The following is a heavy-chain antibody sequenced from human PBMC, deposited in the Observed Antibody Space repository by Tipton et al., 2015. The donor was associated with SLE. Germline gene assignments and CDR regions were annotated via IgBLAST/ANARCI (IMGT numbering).Heavy chain of an antibody. CDR2: ITSNGGST. Sequence: SLRLSCSASGFTFSSYAMHWVRQAPGTGLEYVSAITSNGGSTYYADSVKGRFTISRDISKNTLYLQMNSLRSEETAVYYCVKGRTPPPESFDIWGQGTMVTVSS. CDR3: VKGRTPPPESFDI. CDR1: GFTFSSYA. V-gene: IGHV3-64D*06. J-gene: IGHJ3*02. D-gene: IGHD1/OR15-1a*01.